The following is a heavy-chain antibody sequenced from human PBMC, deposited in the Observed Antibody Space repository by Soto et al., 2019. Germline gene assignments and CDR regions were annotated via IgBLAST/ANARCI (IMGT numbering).Heavy chain of an antibody. CDR3: ARGRYGDY. Sequence: QIHMVQSGAAVKKPGASVKVSCKGSGYGFTTYGITWGRQAPGQGLEWMAWISAHNGNTNDALKLQGRVTVTRDTSTSTAYMELRSLRSDDAAVYYCARGRYGDYWGQGAMVTVSS. CDR2: ISAHNGNT. J-gene: IGHJ4*02. V-gene: IGHV1-18*01. CDR1: GYGFTTYG. D-gene: IGHD1-1*01.